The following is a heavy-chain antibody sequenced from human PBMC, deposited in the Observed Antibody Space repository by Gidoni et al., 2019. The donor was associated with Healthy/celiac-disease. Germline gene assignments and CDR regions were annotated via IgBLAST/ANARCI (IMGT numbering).Heavy chain of an antibody. Sequence: GGGLVQPGGSLRLSCAASGFTFSSYAIRWVRQAPGKGLEWVSAISGSGGSTYYADSVKGRFTISRDKSKNTPDLQMNSLRAEDTAVYYCAKDSYDSGSFDYWGQGTLVTVSS. J-gene: IGHJ4*02. CDR3: AKDSYDSGSFDY. V-gene: IGHV3-23*01. D-gene: IGHD5-12*01. CDR2: ISGSGGST. CDR1: GFTFSSYA.